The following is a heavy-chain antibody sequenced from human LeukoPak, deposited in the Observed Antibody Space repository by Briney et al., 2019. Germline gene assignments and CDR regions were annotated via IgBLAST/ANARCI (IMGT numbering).Heavy chain of an antibody. D-gene: IGHD2-2*01. CDR2: IIPMIGTA. Sequence: SVKVSCKASGYTFTSYGISWVRQAPGQGLECMGGIIPMIGTANYAQKFQGRVTITADESTSTAYMELSRLRSEDTAVYYCAREAPYCTSTSCQWRGPGAFDIWGQGTMVTVSS. CDR1: GYTFTSYG. J-gene: IGHJ3*02. CDR3: AREAPYCTSTSCQWRGPGAFDI. V-gene: IGHV1-69*13.